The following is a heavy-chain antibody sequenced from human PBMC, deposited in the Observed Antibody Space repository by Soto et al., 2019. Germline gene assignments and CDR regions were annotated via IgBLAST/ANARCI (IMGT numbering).Heavy chain of an antibody. CDR3: TTRAAAGTPFDY. Sequence: EVQLVESGGGLVKPGGSLRLSCAASGFTFSNAWMSWVRQAPGKGLEWVGRIKSKTDGGTTDYAAPVKGRFTISRDDSKNTLYLQMNSLKTEDTAVYYCTTRAAAGTPFDYWGQGTLVTVSS. D-gene: IGHD6-13*01. V-gene: IGHV3-15*01. J-gene: IGHJ4*02. CDR2: IKSKTDGGTT. CDR1: GFTFSNAW.